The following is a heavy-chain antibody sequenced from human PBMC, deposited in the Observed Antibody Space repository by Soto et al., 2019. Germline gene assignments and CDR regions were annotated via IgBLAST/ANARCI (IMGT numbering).Heavy chain of an antibody. CDR2: IYYSGST. CDR1: GGSISSSSRYY. D-gene: IGHD3-16*01. CDR3: ARENVELCI. J-gene: IGHJ4*02. V-gene: IGHV4-39*02. Sequence: SETLSLTCTVSGGSISSSSRYYWGWIRQPPGKGLEWIGSIYYSGSTYYNPSLKSRLTISVETSKNQFSLKLTSVTAADTAVYYCARENVELCIRGQGTPLTVSS.